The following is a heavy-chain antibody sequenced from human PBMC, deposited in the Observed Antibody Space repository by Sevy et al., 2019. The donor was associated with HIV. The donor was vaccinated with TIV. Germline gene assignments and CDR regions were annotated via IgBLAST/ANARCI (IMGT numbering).Heavy chain of an antibody. CDR3: ATANYYGSGSLLYYFDY. V-gene: IGHV1-24*01. J-gene: IGHJ4*02. CDR2: FDPEDGET. Sequence: ASVKVSCKVSGYTLTELSMHWVRQAPGKGLEWMGGFDPEDGETIYAQKFQGRVTMTEDTSTDTAYMELSSLRAEDKAVYYCATANYYGSGSLLYYFDYWGQGTLVTVSS. CDR1: GYTLTELS. D-gene: IGHD3-10*01.